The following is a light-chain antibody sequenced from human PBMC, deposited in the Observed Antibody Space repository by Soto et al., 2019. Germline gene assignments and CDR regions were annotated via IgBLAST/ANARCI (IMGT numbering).Light chain of an antibody. V-gene: IGKV2D-29*01. CDR3: MQSIQLPRT. CDR1: HSLLNGDGKTY. CDR2: EGS. Sequence: DIVMTQTPLSLSVTPGQPASISCKSSHSLLNGDGKTYLYWYLQKPGHPPQLLIYEGSNRFSGVPDRFSGSGSGTAFTLTIMRVDAEDVRVYYCMQSIQLPRTFGQGTNLELK. J-gene: IGKJ2*01.